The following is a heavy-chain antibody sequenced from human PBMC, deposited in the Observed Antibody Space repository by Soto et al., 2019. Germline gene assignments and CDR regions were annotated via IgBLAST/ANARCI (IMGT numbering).Heavy chain of an antibody. CDR3: ARDSGYYDSSGYFPYHYYAMDV. CDR2: IYTGGRT. Sequence: PGGSLRLSCAAPGFTVSNNYMSWVRQAPGKGLEWVSVIYTGGRTYYADSVKGRFTISRDNSKNTLYLQMNGLRAEDTAVYYCARDSGYYDSSGYFPYHYYAMDVWGQGTTVTVSS. V-gene: IGHV3-53*01. D-gene: IGHD3-22*01. J-gene: IGHJ6*02. CDR1: GFTVSNNY.